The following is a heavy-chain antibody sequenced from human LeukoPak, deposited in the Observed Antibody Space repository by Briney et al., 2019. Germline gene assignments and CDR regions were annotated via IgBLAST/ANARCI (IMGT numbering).Heavy chain of an antibody. CDR2: INHSGST. V-gene: IGHV4-34*01. D-gene: IGHD3-3*01. J-gene: IGHJ4*02. Sequence: SETLSLTCAVYGGSFSGYYWSWIRHPPGKGLEWIGEINHSGSTNYNPSLKSRVTISVDTSKNQFSLKLSSVTAADTAVYYCARGTIFGVWDYWGQGTLVTVSS. CDR3: ARGTIFGVWDY. CDR1: GGSFSGYY.